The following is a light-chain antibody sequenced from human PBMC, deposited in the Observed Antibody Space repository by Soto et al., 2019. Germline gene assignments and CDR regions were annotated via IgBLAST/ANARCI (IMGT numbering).Light chain of an antibody. CDR1: QSITYW. J-gene: IGKJ2*01. CDR3: QQYHSFSFT. CDR2: DVF. V-gene: IGKV1-5*01. Sequence: DIQMTQSPSSLSASVGDRVTITCRASQSITYWLAWYQQKPGRAPKLLIYDVFNLQSGVRSRFSRSGSGTEFTLTISSLQPDDSATYYCQQYHSFSFTFGQGTKLEIK.